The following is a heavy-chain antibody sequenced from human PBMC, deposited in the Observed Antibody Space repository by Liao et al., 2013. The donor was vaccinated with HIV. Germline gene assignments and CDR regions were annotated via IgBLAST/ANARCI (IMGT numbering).Heavy chain of an antibody. Sequence: QVQLQQWGAGLLKASETLSLSCAVYGGSFSGYYWSWIRQSPGKRLEWIGETNHSGSTNYNPSLKSRITISVDTFKNQFSLKLSSLTAADTAVYYCARGSGGDDIWGQGTMVTVSS. D-gene: IGHD2-21*01. V-gene: IGHV4-34*01. J-gene: IGHJ3*02. CDR1: GGSFSGYY. CDR2: TNHSGST. CDR3: ARGSGGDDI.